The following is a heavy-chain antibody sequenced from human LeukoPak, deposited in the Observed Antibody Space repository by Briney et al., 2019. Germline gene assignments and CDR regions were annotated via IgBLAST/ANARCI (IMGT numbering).Heavy chain of an antibody. J-gene: IGHJ4*02. V-gene: IGHV1-18*01. Sequence: ASVKVSCKASGYTFTSYGISWVRQAPGQGLEWMGWISAYNGNANYAQKHQGRVTMTTDTSTSTAYMELRSLRSDDTAVYYCARMDSSGYYYFDDYWGQGTLVTVSS. CDR2: ISAYNGNA. D-gene: IGHD3-22*01. CDR1: GYTFTSYG. CDR3: ARMDSSGYYYFDDY.